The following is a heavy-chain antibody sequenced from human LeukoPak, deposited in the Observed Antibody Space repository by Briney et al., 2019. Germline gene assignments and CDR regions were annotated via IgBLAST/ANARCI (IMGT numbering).Heavy chain of an antibody. J-gene: IGHJ4*02. V-gene: IGHV3-9*01. CDR3: AKDKTAYCGGDCPPDYFDY. D-gene: IGHD2-21*02. Sequence: XAPXXXLEXVXGISXNSGSIGYADSVKGRFTTSRDNAKNSLYLQMNSLRAEDTALYYCAKDKTAYCGGDCPPDYFDYWGQGTLVTVSS. CDR2: ISXNSGSI.